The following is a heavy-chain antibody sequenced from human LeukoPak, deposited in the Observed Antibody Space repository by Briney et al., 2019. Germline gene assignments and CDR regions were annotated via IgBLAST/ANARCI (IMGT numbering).Heavy chain of an antibody. CDR2: IYYSGST. V-gene: IGHV4-61*01. D-gene: IGHD3-22*01. CDR3: ARDRQPLNYDMPPGAFDI. Sequence: SETLSLTCTVSGGSISSGSYYWGWIRQPPGTGLEWIGYIYYSGSTNYNPSLKSRVTISVDTSKNQFSLKLSSVTAADTAVYYCARDRQPLNYDMPPGAFDIWGQGTMVTVSS. CDR1: GGSISSGSYY. J-gene: IGHJ3*02.